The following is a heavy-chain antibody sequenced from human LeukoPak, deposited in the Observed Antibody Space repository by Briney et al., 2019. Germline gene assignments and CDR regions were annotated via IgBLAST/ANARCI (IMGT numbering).Heavy chain of an antibody. J-gene: IGHJ4*02. CDR2: IYYSGST. CDR1: GGSISSSSYY. CDR3: ARDSIAARLEGDY. Sequence: SETLSLTCTVSGGSISSSSYYWGWIRQPPGTGLEWIGSIYYSGSTYYNPSLKSRVTISVDTSKNQFSLKLSSVTAADTAVYYCARDSIAARLEGDYWGQGTLVTVSS. V-gene: IGHV4-39*07. D-gene: IGHD6-6*01.